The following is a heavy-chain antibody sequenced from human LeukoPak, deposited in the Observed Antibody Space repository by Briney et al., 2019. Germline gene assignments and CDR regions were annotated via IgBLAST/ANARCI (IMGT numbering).Heavy chain of an antibody. CDR3: ARNGGLWELLGFDY. D-gene: IGHD1-26*01. V-gene: IGHV1-8*01. Sequence: ASVKVSCKASGYTFTSYDINWVRQATGQGLEWMGWMNPNSGNTGYAQKFQGRVTMTRNTSISTAYMELRSLRSDDTAVYYCARNGGLWELLGFDYWGQGTLVTVSS. CDR1: GYTFTSYD. CDR2: MNPNSGNT. J-gene: IGHJ4*02.